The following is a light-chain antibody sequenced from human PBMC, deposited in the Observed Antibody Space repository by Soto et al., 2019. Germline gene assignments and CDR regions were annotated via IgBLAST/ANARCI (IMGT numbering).Light chain of an antibody. Sequence: DIQMTQSPSTLSASVGDRVTITCRASQSISSWLAWYHQKPGKAPKLLIYKASSLESGVPLRFSGSGSGTEFTLTISSLQPDDFATYYCQQYHSYPLTFGGGTKVEIK. J-gene: IGKJ4*01. CDR3: QQYHSYPLT. CDR2: KAS. V-gene: IGKV1-5*03. CDR1: QSISSW.